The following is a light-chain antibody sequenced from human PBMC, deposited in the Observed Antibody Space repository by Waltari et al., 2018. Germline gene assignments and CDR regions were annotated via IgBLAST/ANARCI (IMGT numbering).Light chain of an antibody. CDR2: YVA. CDR3: ASYTSTNTVI. Sequence: QSALTQPASVSASPGQSITISCTGTSSDIGGYHYVSWYQQHPGKVPKLMIYYVARWPSGVSNRFSGSKSGNTASLTISGLQAEDEADYYCASYTSTNTVIFGGGTKVTVL. J-gene: IGLJ2*01. V-gene: IGLV2-14*03. CDR1: SSDIGGYHY.